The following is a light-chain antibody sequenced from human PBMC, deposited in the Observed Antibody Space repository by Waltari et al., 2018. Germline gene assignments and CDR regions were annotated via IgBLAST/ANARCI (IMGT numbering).Light chain of an antibody. Sequence: QSALTQTRSVSGSPGQSVTISCTGTSSDVGANNFVSWYQHHPDKAPKLIIYDINKRPSGVPDRFSGSKSGNTASLTISGLQAEDEADYYCCSCVGRNIYWVFGGGTKLTVL. CDR1: SSDVGANNF. CDR2: DIN. J-gene: IGLJ3*02. V-gene: IGLV2-11*01. CDR3: CSCVGRNIYWV.